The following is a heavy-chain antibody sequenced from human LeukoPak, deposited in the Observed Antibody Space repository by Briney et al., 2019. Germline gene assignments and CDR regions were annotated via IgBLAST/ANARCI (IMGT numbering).Heavy chain of an antibody. Sequence: SETLSLTCTVSGGSISSYYWSWIRQPPGKGLEWIGYIYTSGSTNYNPSLKSRVTISVDTSKNQFSLKLSSVTAADTAVYYCARGYYGSGSFDYWGQGTLVTVSS. V-gene: IGHV4-4*09. J-gene: IGHJ4*02. D-gene: IGHD3-10*01. CDR3: ARGYYGSGSFDY. CDR2: IYTSGST. CDR1: GGSISSYY.